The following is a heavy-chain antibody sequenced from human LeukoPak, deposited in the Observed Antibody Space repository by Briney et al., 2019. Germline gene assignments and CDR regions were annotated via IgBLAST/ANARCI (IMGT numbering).Heavy chain of an antibody. V-gene: IGHV3-7*03. J-gene: IGHJ6*02. Sequence: GGSLRLSCAASGFTFSNYWMTWVRQAPGKGLEWVANINRDGSERCYVDSVKGRFTISRDDAKSSLYLQMDSLRAEDTAVYYCARRNAMDVWGQGTTVIVFS. CDR2: INRDGSER. CDR3: ARRNAMDV. CDR1: GFTFSNYW.